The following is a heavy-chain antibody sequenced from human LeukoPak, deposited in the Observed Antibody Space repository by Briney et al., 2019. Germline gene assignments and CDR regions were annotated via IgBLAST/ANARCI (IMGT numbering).Heavy chain of an antibody. J-gene: IGHJ4*02. CDR3: ATATYSGSYQYFDY. CDR2: FDPEDGET. Sequence: GASVKVFCTVSGYTLTELSMHWVRQAPGKGLEWMGGFDPEDGETINAQKFQGRVTMTEDTSTDTAYMELSSLRSEDTAVYYCATATYSGSYQYFDYWGQGTLVTVSS. V-gene: IGHV1-24*01. D-gene: IGHD1-26*01. CDR1: GYTLTELS.